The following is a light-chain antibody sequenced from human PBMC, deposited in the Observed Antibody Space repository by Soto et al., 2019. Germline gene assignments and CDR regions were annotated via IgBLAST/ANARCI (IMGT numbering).Light chain of an antibody. CDR3: SSYASRSTLM. CDR2: EVT. CDR1: SNDVGRYDY. J-gene: IGLJ3*02. V-gene: IGLV2-14*01. Sequence: QSALTQPASVSGSPGQSITISCTGTSNDVGRYDYVSWYQQYPGKVPKLIIYEVTHRPSGVSHRFSGSKSGNTASLTISGLQAQDEADYFCSSYASRSTLMFGGGTKVTVL.